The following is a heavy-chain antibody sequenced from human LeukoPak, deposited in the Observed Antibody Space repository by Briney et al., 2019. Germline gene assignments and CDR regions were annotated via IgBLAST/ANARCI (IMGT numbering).Heavy chain of an antibody. CDR1: EFDFFSYG. D-gene: IGHD2-21*02. J-gene: IGHJ4*01. V-gene: IGHV3-74*01. CDR2: IFSDGTTT. CDR3: ARELPREVTLDY. Sequence: GGSLRLSCVASEFDFFSYGMQWVRQAPGKGLVWVSRIFSDGTTTSYADSVKGRFTISRDNAKNTLYLQMNSLRAEDTAVYYCARELPREVTLDYWGQGTLVSVSP.